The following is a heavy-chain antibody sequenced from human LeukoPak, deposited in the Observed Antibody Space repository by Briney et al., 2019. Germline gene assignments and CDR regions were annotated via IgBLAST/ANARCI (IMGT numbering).Heavy chain of an antibody. J-gene: IGHJ4*02. D-gene: IGHD3-22*01. V-gene: IGHV1-8*01. CDR2: MNPNSGNT. CDR3: ARDYYYDSSGYFNFDY. Sequence: ASVKVSCKASGYTFTSYDINWVRQATGQGPEWMGWMNPNSGNTGYAQKFQGRVTMTRNTSITTAYMELSSLRSEDTAVYYCARDYYYDSSGYFNFDYWGQGTLVTVSS. CDR1: GYTFTSYD.